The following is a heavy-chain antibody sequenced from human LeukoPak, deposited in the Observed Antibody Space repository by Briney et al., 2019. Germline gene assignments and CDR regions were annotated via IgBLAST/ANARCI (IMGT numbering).Heavy chain of an antibody. V-gene: IGHV3-23*01. CDR3: AKTDHGFWTGYKR. D-gene: IGHD3/OR15-3a*01. J-gene: IGHJ4*02. CDR2: ISSDGANT. CDR1: GFTFSGYA. Sequence: GGSLRLSCAASGFTFSGYALSWVRQAPGKGLEWVSAISSDGANTFYADSVKGRFTISRDNSKNTLFLQMNSLRAEDTAVYYCAKTDHGFWTGYKRWGQGTLVTVSS.